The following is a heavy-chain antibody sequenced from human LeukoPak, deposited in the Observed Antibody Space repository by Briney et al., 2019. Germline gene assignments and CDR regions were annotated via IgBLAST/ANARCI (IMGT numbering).Heavy chain of an antibody. V-gene: IGHV4-4*07. CDR1: GVSISACY. CDR3: ASDPTTVTSVFDS. D-gene: IGHD4-17*01. CDR2: IYPGESIYATENS. J-gene: IGHJ4*02. Sequence: SETLSLTCTVSGVSISACYWSWIRQSAGNGLEWIGRIYPGESIYATENSYYNPSLKSRISLSGDTSKNQLSLKLSSVTAADTAIYYCASDPTTVTSVFDSWGQGILVTVSS.